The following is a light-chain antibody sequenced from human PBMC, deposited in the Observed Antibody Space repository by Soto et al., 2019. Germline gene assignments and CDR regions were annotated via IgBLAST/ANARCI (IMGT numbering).Light chain of an antibody. CDR3: QQYYTTPWA. CDR2: WAA. CDR1: LSVLYSANNENY. J-gene: IGKJ1*01. V-gene: IGKV4-1*01. Sequence: QSLASLDGPPGVRCTINCKSRLSVLYSANNENYVAWYQQKPGQPPRLLIYWAATRESGVPDRFSGSGSRTDFTLTISSLQAEDVAVYYCQQYYTTPWAFGQGTKVDIK.